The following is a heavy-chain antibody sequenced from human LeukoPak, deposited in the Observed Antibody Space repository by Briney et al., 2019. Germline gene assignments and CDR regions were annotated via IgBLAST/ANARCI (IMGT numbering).Heavy chain of an antibody. CDR3: AGGVLRGGGTGFDP. CDR1: GYTFTGYY. V-gene: IGHV1-2*06. D-gene: IGHD1-14*01. J-gene: IGHJ5*02. CDR2: INPNSGGT. Sequence: ASVKVSCKTSGYTFTGYYMHWLRQAPGQGLEWMGRINPNSGGTYYAQKFQGRVTMTRDTSISTSYMELTSLISDDTAVYYCAGGVLRGGGTGFDPGGRGTLVTVS.